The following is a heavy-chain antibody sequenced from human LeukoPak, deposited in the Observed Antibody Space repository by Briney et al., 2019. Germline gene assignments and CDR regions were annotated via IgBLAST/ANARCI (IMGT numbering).Heavy chain of an antibody. CDR1: GYTFTSYG. CDR2: ISAYNGNT. CDR3: ARTITMIVVVITSYFDY. J-gene: IGHJ4*02. D-gene: IGHD3-22*01. Sequence: ASVKVSCKASGYTFTSYGISWVRQAPGQGLEWMGWISAYNGNTNYAQKPQGRVTMTTDTSTSTAYMELRSLRSDDTAVYYCARTITMIVVVITSYFDYWGQGTPVTVSS. V-gene: IGHV1-18*01.